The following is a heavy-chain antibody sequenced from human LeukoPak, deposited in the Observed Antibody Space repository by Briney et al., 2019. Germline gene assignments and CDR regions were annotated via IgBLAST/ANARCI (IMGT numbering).Heavy chain of an antibody. CDR3: GKPVQRGGYDWNYLGWFDP. D-gene: IGHD1-7*01. CDR2: IHYDGSIK. CDR1: GFTFSSYG. V-gene: IGHV3-30*02. J-gene: IGHJ5*02. Sequence: GGSLRLSCAASGFTFSSYGLHWVRQAPGKGLECVSLIHYDGSIKYYADSLKGRFTISRDNSKNTLYLQMNSLRAEDTAVYYCGKPVQRGGYDWNYLGWFDPWGLGTLVTVSS.